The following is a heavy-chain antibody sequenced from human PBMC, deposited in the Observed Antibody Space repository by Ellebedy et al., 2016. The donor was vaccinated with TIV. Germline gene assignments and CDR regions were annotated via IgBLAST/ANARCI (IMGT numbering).Heavy chain of an antibody. CDR3: GRRSSGRIDH. J-gene: IGHJ4*02. D-gene: IGHD3-10*01. CDR1: GYSFDNHW. CDR2: IYPGDSES. Sequence: PGGSLRLSCKASGYSFDNHWIGWVRQMPGKGLEWMGIIYPGDSESRYSPSFQGQVTISADKSISTAYLQWNRLKASDTAIYYCGRRSSGRIDHWGQGTLVTVSS. V-gene: IGHV5-51*01.